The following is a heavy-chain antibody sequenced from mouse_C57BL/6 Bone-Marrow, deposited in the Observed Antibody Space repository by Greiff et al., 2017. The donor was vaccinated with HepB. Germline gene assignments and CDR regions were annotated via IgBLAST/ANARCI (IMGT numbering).Heavy chain of an antibody. CDR1: GYTFTDYY. J-gene: IGHJ3*01. V-gene: IGHV1-76*01. CDR3: ASEPPYYYGSSPFAY. D-gene: IGHD1-1*01. Sequence: VQLQQSGAELVRPGASVKLSCKASGYTFTDYYINWVKQRPGQGLEWIARIYPGSGNTYYNEKFKGKATLTAEKSSSTAYMQLSSLTSEDSAVYFCASEPPYYYGSSPFAYWGQGTLVTVSA. CDR2: IYPGSGNT.